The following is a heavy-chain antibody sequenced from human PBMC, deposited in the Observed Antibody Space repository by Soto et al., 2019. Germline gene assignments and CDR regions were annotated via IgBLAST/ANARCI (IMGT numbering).Heavy chain of an antibody. CDR2: IYYSGST. CDR1: GGNISSSSYY. Sequence: ASETMSLTCTVSGGNISSSSYYWGWIRQPPGKGLEWIGSIYYSGSTYYNPSLKSRVTISVDTSKNQFSLKLSSVTAADTAVYYCARQFSGSYPDYWGQGTLVTVSS. CDR3: ARQFSGSYPDY. D-gene: IGHD1-26*01. J-gene: IGHJ4*02. V-gene: IGHV4-39*01.